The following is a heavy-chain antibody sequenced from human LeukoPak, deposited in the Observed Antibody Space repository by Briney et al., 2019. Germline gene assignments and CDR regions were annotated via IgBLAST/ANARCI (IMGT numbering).Heavy chain of an antibody. J-gene: IGHJ6*03. D-gene: IGHD6-19*01. CDR3: ARCAVAGKRAYYYYYMDV. Sequence: GESLKISCKGSGYSFTSYWIGWRRQMPGKGLEWMGILYPGDSDTRYSPSFQGQVTISADKSISTAYLQWSSLKASDTAMYYCARCAVAGKRAYYYYYMDVWGKGTTVTVSS. CDR1: GYSFTSYW. CDR2: LYPGDSDT. V-gene: IGHV5-51*01.